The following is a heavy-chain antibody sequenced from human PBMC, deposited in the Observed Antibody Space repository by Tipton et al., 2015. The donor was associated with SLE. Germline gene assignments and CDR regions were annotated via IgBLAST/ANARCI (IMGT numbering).Heavy chain of an antibody. Sequence: TLSLTCTVSGGSISSHYWSRIRQPPGKGLEWIGYIYYSGSTNYNPSLKSRVTISVDTSKNQFSLKLSSVTAADTAVYYCAREAEQQLEAFDIWGQGTMVTVSS. J-gene: IGHJ3*02. V-gene: IGHV4-59*11. CDR2: IYYSGST. D-gene: IGHD6-13*01. CDR1: GGSISSHY. CDR3: AREAEQQLEAFDI.